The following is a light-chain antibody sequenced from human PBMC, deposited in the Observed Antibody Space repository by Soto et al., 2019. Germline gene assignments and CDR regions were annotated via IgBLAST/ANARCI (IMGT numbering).Light chain of an antibody. CDR2: DAS. J-gene: IGKJ1*01. CDR1: QSVISR. Sequence: DFQMTQSPSTLSASLGDRVTISCRASQSVISRLAWFQQKPGQAPKLLIHDASSLESGVPSRFSGSGSGTDFTLTISGLQPNDFATYYCQQYNAYSRTFGQGTKVDI. V-gene: IGKV1-5*01. CDR3: QQYNAYSRT.